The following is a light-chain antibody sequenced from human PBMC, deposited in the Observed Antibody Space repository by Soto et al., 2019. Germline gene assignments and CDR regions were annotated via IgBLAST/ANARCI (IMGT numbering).Light chain of an antibody. CDR3: QQYHNRWT. J-gene: IGKJ1*01. Sequence: EIVMTQSPATLSVSPGERVTLSCRASQSVISRLAWYKKKPGQAPRLLIYDASTRATGIPARFSGSGSGTEFTLTISSLQSEDFAVYYCQQYHNRWTFGQGTKVEIK. CDR1: QSVISR. CDR2: DAS. V-gene: IGKV3-15*01.